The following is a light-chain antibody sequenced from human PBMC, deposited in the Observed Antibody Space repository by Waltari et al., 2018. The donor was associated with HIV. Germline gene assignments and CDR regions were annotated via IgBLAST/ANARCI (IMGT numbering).Light chain of an antibody. Sequence: QSALTQPASVSGSPAQSLTISCTGTSIDVCGYNYVSWYQQHPGKAPKLMIYDVSNRPSGVSNRFSGSKSGNTASLTISGLQAEDEADYYCSSYTSSSTWVFGGGTKLTVL. CDR3: SSYTSSSTWV. J-gene: IGLJ3*02. CDR2: DVS. V-gene: IGLV2-14*01. CDR1: SIDVCGYNY.